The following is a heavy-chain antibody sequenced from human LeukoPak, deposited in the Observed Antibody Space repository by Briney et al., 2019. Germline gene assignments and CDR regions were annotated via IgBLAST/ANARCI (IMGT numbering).Heavy chain of an antibody. J-gene: IGHJ4*02. CDR3: ARDLSGIAGYTYGRGIDY. D-gene: IGHD5-18*01. V-gene: IGHV3-7*01. CDR2: IKKDGSEK. CDR1: GVTFSSDW. Sequence: PGGSLRLSCAASGVTFSSDWMSWVRQAPGKGLEWVAHIKKDGSEKYYVDAVKGRLTISRDNAKTSLYLQMNSLRAEDTAVYYCARDLSGIAGYTYGRGIDYWGQGTLVTVSS.